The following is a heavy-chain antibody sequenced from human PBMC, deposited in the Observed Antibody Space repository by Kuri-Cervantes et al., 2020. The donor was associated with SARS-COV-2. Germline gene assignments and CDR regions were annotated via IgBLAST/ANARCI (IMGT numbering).Heavy chain of an antibody. V-gene: IGHV4-59*01. CDR1: GGSISSYY. J-gene: IGHJ6*02. CDR2: IYYSGST. Sequence: SETLSLTCTVSGGSISSYYWSWIRQPPGKGLEWIGYIYYSGSTNYNPSLKSRVTISVDTSKNQFSLKLSSVTAADTAVYYCARHPDYYYYYYGMDVWGQGTTVTVSS. CDR3: ARHPDYYYYYYGMDV.